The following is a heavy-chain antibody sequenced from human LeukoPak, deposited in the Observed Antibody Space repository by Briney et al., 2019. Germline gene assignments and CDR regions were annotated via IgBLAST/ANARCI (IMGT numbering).Heavy chain of an antibody. CDR1: GFTFSSYG. Sequence: GGSLRLSCAASGFTFSSYGMHWVRQAPGKGLEWVAVIWYDGSNKYYADSVKGRFTISRDNSKNTLYLQMNSPRAEDTAVYYCARDRVAATAFDYWGQGTLVTVSS. D-gene: IGHD2-15*01. CDR2: IWYDGSNK. J-gene: IGHJ4*02. V-gene: IGHV3-33*01. CDR3: ARDRVAATAFDY.